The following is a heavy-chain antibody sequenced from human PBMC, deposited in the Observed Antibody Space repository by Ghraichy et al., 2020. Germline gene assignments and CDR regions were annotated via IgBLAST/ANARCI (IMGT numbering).Heavy chain of an antibody. D-gene: IGHD6-13*01. Sequence: GGSLRLSCAASRFSFTSYWMHWARQAPGKGLVWVSRIDTNGFNTYYADSVKGRFTISRDNAKNTLYLQMNSLSPEDTAVYYCVRGGPQLGDYWGQGTQVTVSS. CDR3: VRGGPQLGDY. CDR2: IDTNGFNT. CDR1: RFSFTSYW. J-gene: IGHJ4*02. V-gene: IGHV3-74*01.